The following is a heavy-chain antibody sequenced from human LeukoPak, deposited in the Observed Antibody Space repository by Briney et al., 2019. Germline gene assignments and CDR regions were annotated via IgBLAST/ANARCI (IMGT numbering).Heavy chain of an antibody. D-gene: IGHD2-21*02. V-gene: IGHV4-38-2*02. J-gene: IGHJ6*03. CDR2: IYHSGST. CDR3: ARVKGLLHAYYYYYYMDV. CDR1: GYSISSGYY. Sequence: TSETLSLTCTVSGYSISSGYYWGWIRQPPGKGLEWIGSIYHSGSTYYNPSLKSRVTISVDTSKNQFSLKLSSVTAADTAVYYCARVKGLLHAYYYYYYMDVWGKGTTVTVSS.